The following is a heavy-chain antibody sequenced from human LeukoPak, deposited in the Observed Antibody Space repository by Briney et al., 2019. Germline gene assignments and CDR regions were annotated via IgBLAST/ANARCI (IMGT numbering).Heavy chain of an antibody. Sequence: GGSLRLSCAASGLTFSDYYMSWIRQAPGKGLEWVSYISSSGSTIYYADSVKGRLTISRDNAKNSLYLQMNSLRAEDTAVYYCVRDAAYSAFNMWGQGTMVTVSS. V-gene: IGHV3-11*04. CDR3: VRDAAYSAFNM. D-gene: IGHD4-11*01. CDR2: ISSSGSTI. CDR1: GLTFSDYY. J-gene: IGHJ3*02.